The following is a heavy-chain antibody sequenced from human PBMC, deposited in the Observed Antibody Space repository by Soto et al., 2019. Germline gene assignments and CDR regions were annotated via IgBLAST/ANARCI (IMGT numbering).Heavy chain of an antibody. CDR3: ARDLDYYDSSGYYLSDP. Sequence: SETLSLTCTVSGGSISSYYWSWIRRPAGKGLEWIGRIYTSGSTNYNPSLKSRVTMSVDTSKNQFSLKLSSVTAADTAVYYYARDLDYYDSSGYYLSDPWGQGTLVTVSS. V-gene: IGHV4-4*07. D-gene: IGHD3-22*01. CDR2: IYTSGST. J-gene: IGHJ5*02. CDR1: GGSISSYY.